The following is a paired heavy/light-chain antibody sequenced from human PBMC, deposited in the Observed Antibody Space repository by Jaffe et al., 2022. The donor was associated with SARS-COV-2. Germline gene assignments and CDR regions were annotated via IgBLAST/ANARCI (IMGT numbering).Heavy chain of an antibody. J-gene: IGHJ4*02. Sequence: QVQLVQSASELKKPGASVKVSCKASGYTFTTYPINWVRQAPGQGLEWLGWINTITGNPTYAQGFTGRFVFSLDTFVSTAYLQILSLKAEDTAVYYCVRGKYEATNDYWGQGTLVTVS. V-gene: IGHV7-4-1*01. D-gene: IGHD2-2*01. CDR1: GYTFTTYP. CDR2: INTITGNP. CDR3: VRGKYEATNDY.
Light chain of an antibody. CDR2: KDS. J-gene: IGLJ3*02. V-gene: IGLV3-25*03. Sequence: SYELTQPPSVSVSPGQTARITCSKDALPEQYVYWYQQKPGQAPLLVIYKDSGRPSGIPARFSGSSSGTTVTLTISGVQAEDEADYYCQSSDSSGTWVFGGGTKLTVL. CDR1: ALPEQY. CDR3: QSSDSSGTWV.